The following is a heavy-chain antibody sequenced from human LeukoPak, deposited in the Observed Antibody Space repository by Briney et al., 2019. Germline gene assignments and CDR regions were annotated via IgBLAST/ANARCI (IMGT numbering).Heavy chain of an antibody. CDR1: GFTVSSNY. Sequence: GGSLRLSCAASGFTVSSNYMSWVRQAPGKGLEWVSVIYSGGSTYYADSVKGRFTISRDNSKNTLYLQMNSLRAEDTAVYYCARDTSSGWGVLGYWGQGTLVTVSS. J-gene: IGHJ4*02. D-gene: IGHD6-19*01. CDR3: ARDTSSGWGVLGY. CDR2: IYSGGST. V-gene: IGHV3-53*01.